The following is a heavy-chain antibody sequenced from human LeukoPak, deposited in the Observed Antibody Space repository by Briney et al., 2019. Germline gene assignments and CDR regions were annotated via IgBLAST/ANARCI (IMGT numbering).Heavy chain of an antibody. J-gene: IGHJ6*02. CDR1: GFTFSSYA. CDR2: ISGSGGRS. CDR3: AKDSRMDV. Sequence: GSLRLSCAASGFTFSSYAMCWVRQAPGKGLEWVSAISGSGGRSDYADSVKGRFTISRDNSKNTLYLQMNSLRAEDTAVYYCAKDSRMDVWGQGTTVTVSS. V-gene: IGHV3-23*01.